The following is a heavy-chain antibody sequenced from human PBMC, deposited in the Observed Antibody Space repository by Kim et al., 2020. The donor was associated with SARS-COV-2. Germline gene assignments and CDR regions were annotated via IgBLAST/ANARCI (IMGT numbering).Heavy chain of an antibody. J-gene: IGHJ5*02. V-gene: IGHV3-48*02. Sequence: GGSLRLSCAASGFTFSSYSMNWVRQAPGKGLEWVSYISSSSSTIYYSDSVKGRFTISRDNAKNSLYLQMNSLRDEDTAVYYCARDQRGVILLWFGDEGGPNWFDPWGQGTLVTVSS. D-gene: IGHD3-10*01. CDR2: ISSSSSTI. CDR3: ARDQRGVILLWFGDEGGPNWFDP. CDR1: GFTFSSYS.